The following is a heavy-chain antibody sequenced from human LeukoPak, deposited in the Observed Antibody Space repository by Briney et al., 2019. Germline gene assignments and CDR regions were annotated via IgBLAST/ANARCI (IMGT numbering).Heavy chain of an antibody. J-gene: IGHJ3*02. CDR2: ISDSGGST. CDR1: GFAFSSYA. D-gene: IGHD3-9*01. V-gene: IGHV3-23*01. Sequence: GGSLRLSCAASGFAFSSYAMSWVRQAPGKGLEWVSAISDSGGSTYYSDSVKGRFTISRDNSKNTLYLQMNSLRAEDTAVYYCAKAGSYDILTGYYHDAFDIWGQGTMVTVSS. CDR3: AKAGSYDILTGYYHDAFDI.